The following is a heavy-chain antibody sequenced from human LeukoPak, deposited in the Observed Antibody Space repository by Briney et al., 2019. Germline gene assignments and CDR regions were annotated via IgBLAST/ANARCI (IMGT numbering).Heavy chain of an antibody. Sequence: SVKVSCKASGGSFSRYAISWVRQAPGQGLEWMGGIIPIFGIANYAQKFQGRVTITADESTRTAYMELRTLRSEDTAIYYCARGSGETGGYYYVYWGRGTPVTVSS. D-gene: IGHD3-22*01. V-gene: IGHV1-69*01. CDR1: GGSFSRYA. CDR3: ARGSGETGGYYYVY. J-gene: IGHJ4*02. CDR2: IIPIFGIA.